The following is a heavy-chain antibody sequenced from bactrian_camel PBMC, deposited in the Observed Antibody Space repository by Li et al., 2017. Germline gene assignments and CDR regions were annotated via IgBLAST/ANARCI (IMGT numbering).Heavy chain of an antibody. Sequence: VQLVESGGGSVQAGESLRLSCTSSGFTSESCGVDWYRQAAGRQREWVSSIDTDGATTYSDSVKGRFTISKDNAKHTAYLQMNSLKPEDMALYSCSLERLCPFRSISQGTQVTVS. CDR1: GFTSESCG. CDR2: IDTDGAT. V-gene: IGHV3S53*01. D-gene: IGHD4*01. J-gene: IGHJ4*01.